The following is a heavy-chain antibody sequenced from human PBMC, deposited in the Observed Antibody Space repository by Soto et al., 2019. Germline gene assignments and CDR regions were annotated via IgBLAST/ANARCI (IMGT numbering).Heavy chain of an antibody. D-gene: IGHD4-4*01. CDR3: VRGGSNCAS. CDR1: GFKFSDSW. CDR2: IKPDESEK. V-gene: IGHV3-7*01. J-gene: IGHJ5*02. Sequence: EVQLVESGGGLVQPGGSLRLSCTASGFKFSDSWMTWVRQAPGKGLEWVARIKPDESEKKYADSVKGRFSISRDNAKNSMYLQMDSLRGEDTAVYYCVRGGSNCASWGQGTLVTVSS.